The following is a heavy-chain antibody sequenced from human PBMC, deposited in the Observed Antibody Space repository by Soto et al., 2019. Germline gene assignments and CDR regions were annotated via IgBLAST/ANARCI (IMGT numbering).Heavy chain of an antibody. Sequence: QVQLVQSGAEVKKPGASVKVSCKASGYTFTSYAMHWVRQAPGQRLEWMGWINAGNGNTKYSQKFQGRVTITRDTSASAAYMELSSLRSDDTAVYYCARGDSSSWYSLEYWGQGTLVTVSS. V-gene: IGHV1-3*01. J-gene: IGHJ4*02. CDR3: ARGDSSSWYSLEY. CDR1: GYTFTSYA. CDR2: INAGNGNT. D-gene: IGHD6-13*01.